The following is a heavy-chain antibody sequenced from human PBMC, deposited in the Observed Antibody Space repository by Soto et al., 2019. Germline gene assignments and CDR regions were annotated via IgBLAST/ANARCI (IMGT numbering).Heavy chain of an antibody. CDR2: IFQSGST. D-gene: IGHD6-19*01. Sequence: SETLSLTCVVSGGAIRSPDWWTWVRQPPGKGLEWIGEIFQSGSTNYTPSLESRVTISVDKSKNQFSLTLTSVTAADTAVYFCARGRGRYSSGWSWFDPWGQGILVTVSS. CDR3: ARGRGRYSSGWSWFDP. CDR1: GGAIRSPDW. V-gene: IGHV4-4*02. J-gene: IGHJ5*02.